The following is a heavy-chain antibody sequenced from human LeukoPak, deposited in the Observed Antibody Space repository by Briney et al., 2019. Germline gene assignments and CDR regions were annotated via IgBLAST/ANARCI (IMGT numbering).Heavy chain of an antibody. CDR2: INSDGSTT. D-gene: IGHD6-19*01. J-gene: IGHJ4*02. V-gene: IGHV3-74*01. CDR3: TSYTSGWN. CDR1: GFTFSSYG. Sequence: GRSLRLSCAAPGFTFSSYGMHWVRQAPGKGLVWVSRINSDGSTTNYADSVKGRFTISRDNAKNTLYLQMNSLRAEDTAVYYCTSYTSGWNWGQGTLVTVSS.